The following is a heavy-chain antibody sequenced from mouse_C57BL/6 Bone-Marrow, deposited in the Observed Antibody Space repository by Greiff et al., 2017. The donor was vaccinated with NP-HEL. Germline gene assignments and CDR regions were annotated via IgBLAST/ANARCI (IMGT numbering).Heavy chain of an antibody. CDR3: ARNWLLRGYYAMDY. CDR2: IWSGGST. CDR1: GFSLTSYG. J-gene: IGHJ4*01. V-gene: IGHV2-2*01. Sequence: VMLVESGPGLVQPSQSLSITCTVSGFSLTSYGVHWVRQSPGKGLEWLGVIWSGGSTDYNAAFISRLSISKDNSKSQVFFKMNSLQADDTAIYYCARNWLLRGYYAMDYWGQGTSVTVSS. D-gene: IGHD2-3*01.